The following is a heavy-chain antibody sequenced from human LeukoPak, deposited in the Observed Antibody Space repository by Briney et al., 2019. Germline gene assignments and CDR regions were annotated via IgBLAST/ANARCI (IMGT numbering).Heavy chain of an antibody. J-gene: IGHJ6*03. Sequence: SETLSLTCTVSGSSISSGYYWGWIRQPPGKGLEWIGSIYHSGSTYYNPSLKSRVTISVDTSKNQFSLKLSSVTAADTAVYYCARGGKGPVSYYYYMDVWGKGTTVTVSS. V-gene: IGHV4-38-2*02. D-gene: IGHD1-14*01. CDR1: GSSISSGYY. CDR2: IYHSGST. CDR3: ARGGKGPVSYYYYMDV.